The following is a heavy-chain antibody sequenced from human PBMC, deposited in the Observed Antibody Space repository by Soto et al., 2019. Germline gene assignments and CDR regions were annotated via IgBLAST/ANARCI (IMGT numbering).Heavy chain of an antibody. Sequence: EVQLLESGGGLVQPGGSLRLSCAASGFTFSSFAMSWVRQAPGKGLEWVSGISARGDSKEYADSVKGRFTISRDNSKSTLYLQMNRLRAGDTAIYFCARDPARLLTGAGYFDYWGQGTLVTVSS. CDR1: GFTFSSFA. CDR2: ISARGDSK. CDR3: ARDPARLLTGAGYFDY. D-gene: IGHD3-9*01. J-gene: IGHJ4*02. V-gene: IGHV3-23*01.